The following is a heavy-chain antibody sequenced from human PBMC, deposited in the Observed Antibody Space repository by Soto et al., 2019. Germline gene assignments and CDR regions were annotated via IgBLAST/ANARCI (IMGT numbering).Heavy chain of an antibody. V-gene: IGHV1-18*01. D-gene: IGHD6-6*01. Sequence: QVQLVQSGAEVKKPGASVKVSCKASGSTFASYGISWVRQAPGQGLEWMGWISAYNGHKNYAQKLQGRVTMTTDTSTSTAYIELRSLRSDDTAVYHCARSSGSAYWFDPWGQGTLVTVSS. CDR2: ISAYNGHK. J-gene: IGHJ5*02. CDR3: ARSSGSAYWFDP. CDR1: GSTFASYG.